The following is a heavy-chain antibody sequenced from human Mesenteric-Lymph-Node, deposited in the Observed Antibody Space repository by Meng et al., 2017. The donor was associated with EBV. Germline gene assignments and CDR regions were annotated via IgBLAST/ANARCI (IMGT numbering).Heavy chain of an antibody. Sequence: QVQLQESGPGLLKPLKTLSLTCIVPGGAGSSGSYYWNWIRQPPGKGLEWIGYISYSGSTKYNPSLKSRVTILVDTSKNQFSLKLSSVTAADTAVYYCARDNGDYVSDPWGQGTLVTVSS. V-gene: IGHV4-61*01. D-gene: IGHD4-17*01. CDR3: ARDNGDYVSDP. CDR2: ISYSGST. J-gene: IGHJ5*02. CDR1: GGAGSSGSYY.